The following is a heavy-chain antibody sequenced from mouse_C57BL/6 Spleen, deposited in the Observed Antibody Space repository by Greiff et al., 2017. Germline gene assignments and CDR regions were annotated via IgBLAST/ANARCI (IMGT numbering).Heavy chain of an antibody. CDR1: GYTFTSYW. Sequence: VKLQQPGAELVKPGASVKLSCKASGYTFTSYWMQWVKQRPGQGLEWIGEIDPSDSYTNYNQKFKGKATLTVDTSSSTAYMQLSSLTSEDSAVYYCARGVPYFDYWGQGTTLTVSS. CDR2: IDPSDSYT. V-gene: IGHV1-50*01. CDR3: ARGVPYFDY. J-gene: IGHJ2*01.